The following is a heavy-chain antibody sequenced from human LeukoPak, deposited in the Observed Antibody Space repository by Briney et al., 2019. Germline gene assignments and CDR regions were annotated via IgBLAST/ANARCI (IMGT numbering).Heavy chain of an antibody. V-gene: IGHV1-24*01. D-gene: IGHD6-6*01. Sequence: GASVKVSCRVSGDTLTEISIHWVRQTPGKGLEWMGGLHPEAREVIYAQKFQGRVTMTEDSSTDTAYMDLRSLRSEDTAVYYCATAEQLVWGQGTLVTVSS. CDR3: ATAEQLV. CDR2: LHPEAREV. J-gene: IGHJ4*02. CDR1: GDTLTEIS.